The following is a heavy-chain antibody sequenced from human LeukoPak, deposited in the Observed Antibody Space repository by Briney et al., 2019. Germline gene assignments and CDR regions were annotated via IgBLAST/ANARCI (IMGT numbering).Heavy chain of an antibody. CDR3: ARASSSGYRGADF. Sequence: GGSLRLSCAASGFTFSSYGMHWVRQAPGKGLEWVAVISYDGSNKYYADSVKGRFTISRDNAKNSLYLQMNSLRAEDTAVYYCARASSSGYRGADFRGQGTLVTVSS. CDR2: ISYDGSNK. V-gene: IGHV3-30*03. D-gene: IGHD3-22*01. CDR1: GFTFSSYG. J-gene: IGHJ4*02.